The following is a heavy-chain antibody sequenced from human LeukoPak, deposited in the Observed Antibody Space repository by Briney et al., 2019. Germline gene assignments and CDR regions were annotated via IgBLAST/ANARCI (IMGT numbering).Heavy chain of an antibody. Sequence: ASVQVSCKASGDTLANYGFTWVRQAPGHGLAWVGWVSVNSGYTTSAQKFQGRVTLTTDSSTNTGYMELRSLTSDDTAVYYCSRSTSIAIFRGWWGQGTLVIVSS. CDR2: VSVNSGYT. D-gene: IGHD3-3*02. CDR1: GDTLANYG. J-gene: IGHJ1*01. CDR3: SRSTSIAIFRGW. V-gene: IGHV1-18*01.